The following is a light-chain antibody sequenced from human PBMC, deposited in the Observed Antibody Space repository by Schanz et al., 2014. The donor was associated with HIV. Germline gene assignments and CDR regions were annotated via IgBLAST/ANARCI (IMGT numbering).Light chain of an antibody. CDR2: VNT. CDR1: SSNIGAHYD. Sequence: QSVLTQPPSVSGAPGQRVTISCTGSSSNIGAHYDVHWYQQLPGTAPKLLIYVNTNRPSGVPDRFSGSKSVTSASLAITGLRAEDEADYYCCSYTTTSTYVFGAGTKLTVL. CDR3: CSYTTTSTYV. V-gene: IGLV1-40*01. J-gene: IGLJ1*01.